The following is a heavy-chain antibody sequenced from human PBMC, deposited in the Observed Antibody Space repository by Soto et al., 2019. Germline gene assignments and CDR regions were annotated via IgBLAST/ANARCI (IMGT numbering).Heavy chain of an antibody. D-gene: IGHD1-26*01. CDR1: GYTFTSYG. CDR2: ISGYNGNT. V-gene: IGHV1-18*01. CDR3: ARAYSGSYYGSRFDY. Sequence: ASVKVSCKASGYTFTSYGISWVRQAPGQGLEWMGWISGYNGNTNYAQKFQGRVTMTTDTSTSTAYMELRSLRSDDTAVYFCARAYSGSYYGSRFDYWGKGSLVTVAS. J-gene: IGHJ4*02.